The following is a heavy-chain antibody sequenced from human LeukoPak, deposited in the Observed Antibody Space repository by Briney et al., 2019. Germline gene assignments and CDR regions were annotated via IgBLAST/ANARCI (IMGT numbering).Heavy chain of an antibody. CDR1: GFTFSSYG. V-gene: IGHV3-30*02. CDR2: IRYDGSNK. Sequence: GGSLRLSCAASGFTFSSYGMHWVRQAPGKGLEWVAFIRYDGSNKYYADSVKGRFTISRDNSKNTLYLQMNSLRAEDTAVYYCAKLGRITMVRGVITFFDYWGQGTLVTVSS. CDR3: AKLGRITMVRGVITFFDY. D-gene: IGHD3-10*01. J-gene: IGHJ4*02.